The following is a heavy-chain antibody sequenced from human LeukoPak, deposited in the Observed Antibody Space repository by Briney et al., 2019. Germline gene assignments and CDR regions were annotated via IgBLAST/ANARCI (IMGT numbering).Heavy chain of an antibody. V-gene: IGHV4-34*01. J-gene: IGHJ4*02. CDR2: INHSGST. CDR3: ARGRRFLERYDY. D-gene: IGHD3-3*01. CDR1: GGSFSGYY. Sequence: SETLSLTCAVYGGSFSGYYWSWIRQPPGKGLEWIEEINHSGSTNYNPSLKSRVTISVDTSKNQFSLKLSSVTAADTAVYYCARGRRFLERYDYWGQGTLVTVSS.